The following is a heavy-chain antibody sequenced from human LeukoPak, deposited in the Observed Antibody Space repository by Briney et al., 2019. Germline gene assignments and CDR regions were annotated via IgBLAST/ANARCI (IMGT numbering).Heavy chain of an antibody. Sequence: SETLSLTCAVYGGSFSGYYWSWIRQPPGKGLEWIGEINHSGSTNYNPSLKSRVTISVDTSKNQFSLKLSSVTAADTAVYYCARPRRPSHGAFDIWGQGTMVTVSS. CDR3: ARPRRPSHGAFDI. J-gene: IGHJ3*02. V-gene: IGHV4-34*01. CDR2: INHSGST. CDR1: GGSFSGYY.